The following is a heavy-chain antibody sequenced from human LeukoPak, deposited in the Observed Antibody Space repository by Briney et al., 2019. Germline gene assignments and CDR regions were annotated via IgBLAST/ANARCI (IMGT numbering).Heavy chain of an antibody. CDR3: ARRLGGTSTGFDY. Sequence: NPSQTLSLTCTVSGGSISSYYWSWIRQPPGKGLEWIGSIHYSGSTTYNPPLKSRVTISVDTSKNQFSLKLSSVTAADTAVYYCARRLGGTSTGFDYWGQGTLVTVSS. V-gene: IGHV4-59*08. D-gene: IGHD2-2*01. CDR2: IHYSGST. CDR1: GGSISSYY. J-gene: IGHJ4*02.